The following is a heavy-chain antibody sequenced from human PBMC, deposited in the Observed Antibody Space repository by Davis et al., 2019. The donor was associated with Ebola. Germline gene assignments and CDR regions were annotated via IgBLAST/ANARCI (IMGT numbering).Heavy chain of an antibody. CDR3: ARDSGWGIYNPFDY. V-gene: IGHV4-59*01. Sequence: SETLSLTCTVSGGSIGYYYWSWIRQSPGKGLEWIGYIYYSGSTKYNPSHKSRVTISVDTSKNQFSLRLSSVTAADTAVYYCARDSGWGIYNPFDYWGQGTLVTVSS. CDR2: IYYSGST. CDR1: GGSIGYYY. J-gene: IGHJ4*02. D-gene: IGHD6-19*01.